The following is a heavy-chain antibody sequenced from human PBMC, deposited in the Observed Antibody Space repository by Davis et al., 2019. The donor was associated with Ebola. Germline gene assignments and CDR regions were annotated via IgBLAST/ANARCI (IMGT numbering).Heavy chain of an antibody. CDR2: INHSGST. CDR3: ARIGSGSGSYPYYYGMDV. D-gene: IGHD3-10*01. Sequence: GSLRLSCAVYGGSFSGYYWSWIRQPPGKGLEWIGEINHSGSTNYNPSLKSRVTISVDTSKNQFSLKLSSVTAADTAVYYCARIGSGSGSYPYYYGMDVWGQGTTVTVSS. J-gene: IGHJ6*02. CDR1: GGSFSGYY. V-gene: IGHV4-34*01.